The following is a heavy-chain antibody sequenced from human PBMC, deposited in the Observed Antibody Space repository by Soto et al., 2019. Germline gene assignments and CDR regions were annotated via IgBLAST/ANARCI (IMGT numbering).Heavy chain of an antibody. CDR3: ARVRYYDSSGYYSPPTEH. CDR2: IYYSGST. Sequence: QVQLQESGPGLVKPSQTLSLTCTVSGVSISSGDYYWSWIRQPPGKGLEWIGYIYYSGSTYYNPSLKSRATISVDTSKNQFSLKLSSVTAADTAVYYCARVRYYDSSGYYSPPTEHWGQGTLVTVSS. D-gene: IGHD3-22*01. V-gene: IGHV4-30-4*01. J-gene: IGHJ1*01. CDR1: GVSISSGDYY.